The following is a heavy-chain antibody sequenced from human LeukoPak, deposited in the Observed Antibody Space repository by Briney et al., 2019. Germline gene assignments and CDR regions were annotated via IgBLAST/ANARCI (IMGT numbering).Heavy chain of an antibody. V-gene: IGHV1-8*03. D-gene: IGHD2-8*01. CDR2: MNPNSGNT. CDR1: GYTFTSYD. Sequence: ASVKVSCKASGYTFTSYDINWVRQATGQGLEWVGWMNPNSGNTGYAQKFQGRVTITRNTSISTAYMELSSLRSEDTAVYYCARSLGYCTSNVCYLKYWGQGTLVTVSS. J-gene: IGHJ4*02. CDR3: ARSLGYCTSNVCYLKY.